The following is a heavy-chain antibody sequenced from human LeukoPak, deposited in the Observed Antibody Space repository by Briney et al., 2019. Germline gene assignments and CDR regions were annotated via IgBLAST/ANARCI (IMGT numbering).Heavy chain of an antibody. CDR3: ARVSQGDYYDSSGYYAL. Sequence: PGGSRILSCAASRFTFSSYSMNWVRQAPGKVLEWVSSISSSSSYIYYADSVKGRFTISRDNAKNSLYLQMNSLRAEDTAVYYCARVSQGDYYDSSGYYALWGQGTLVTVSS. D-gene: IGHD3-22*01. V-gene: IGHV3-21*01. CDR1: RFTFSSYS. CDR2: ISSSSSYI. J-gene: IGHJ4*02.